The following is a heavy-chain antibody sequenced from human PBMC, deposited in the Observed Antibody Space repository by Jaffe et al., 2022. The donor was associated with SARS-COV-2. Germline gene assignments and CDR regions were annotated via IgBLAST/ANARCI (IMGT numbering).Heavy chain of an antibody. CDR2: IYHSGST. CDR1: GGSISSGNW. V-gene: IGHV4-4*02. D-gene: IGHD2-15*01. CDR3: AKSLGYCSGGSCQGWFDP. J-gene: IGHJ5*02. Sequence: QVQLQESGPGLVKPSGTLSLTCAVSGGSISSGNWWSWVRQPPGKGLEWIGEIYHSGSTNYNPSLKSRVTISVDKSKNQFSLNLSSVTAADTAVYYCAKSLGYCSGGSCQGWFDPWGQGTLVTVSS.